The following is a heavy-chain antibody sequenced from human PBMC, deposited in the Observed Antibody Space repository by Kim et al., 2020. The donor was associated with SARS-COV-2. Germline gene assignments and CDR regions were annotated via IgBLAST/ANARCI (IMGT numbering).Heavy chain of an antibody. V-gene: IGHV3-30*18. CDR3: AKVLWFGELSYYYGMDV. CDR1: GFTFSSYG. CDR2: ISYDGSNK. Sequence: GGSLRLSCAASGFTFSSYGMHWVRQAPGKGLEWVAVISYDGSNKYYADSVKGRFTISRDNSKNTLYLQMNSLRAEDTAVYYCAKVLWFGELSYYYGMDVWGPGTTVTVSS. J-gene: IGHJ6*02. D-gene: IGHD3-10*01.